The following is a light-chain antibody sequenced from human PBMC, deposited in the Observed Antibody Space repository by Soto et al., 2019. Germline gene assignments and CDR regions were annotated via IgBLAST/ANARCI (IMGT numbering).Light chain of an antibody. V-gene: IGKV3-15*01. Sequence: EIVLTQSPVTLSVSPGERATLSCRASQSISTTLVWYQQKPGQAPRLLIYGASTRATGVPARFSGSGSGTEFTLTISSLQSEDFGVYYCQQYNNWPRATFGGGTKVDIK. CDR2: GAS. CDR1: QSISTT. J-gene: IGKJ4*01. CDR3: QQYNNWPRAT.